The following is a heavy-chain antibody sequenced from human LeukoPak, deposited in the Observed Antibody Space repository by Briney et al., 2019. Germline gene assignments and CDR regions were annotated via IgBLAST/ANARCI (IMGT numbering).Heavy chain of an antibody. D-gene: IGHD3-10*01. Sequence: ASVKVSCKVSGYTLTELSMHWVRQAPGKGLEWMGGFDPEDGETIYAQKFQGRVTMTEDTSTDTAYMELSSLRSEDTAVYYCARDLHYYGSGSYPFDYWGQGTLVTVSS. V-gene: IGHV1-24*01. CDR3: ARDLHYYGSGSYPFDY. CDR2: FDPEDGET. J-gene: IGHJ4*02. CDR1: GYTLTELS.